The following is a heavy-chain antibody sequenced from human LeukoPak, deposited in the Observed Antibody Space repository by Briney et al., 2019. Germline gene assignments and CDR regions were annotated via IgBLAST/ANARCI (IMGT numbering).Heavy chain of an antibody. D-gene: IGHD3-22*01. Sequence: PGGSLRLSCAASGFTFRNYVIHWVRQAPGKGLEWVAVTSSDLNVKLYADSVKGRFTISRDSSRSTLYLQMNSLRAEDTAVYYCAEATYDSSGYAYFDFWGQGTLVTVSS. V-gene: IGHV3-30*18. CDR3: AEATYDSSGYAYFDF. CDR2: TSSDLNVK. J-gene: IGHJ4*02. CDR1: GFTFRNYV.